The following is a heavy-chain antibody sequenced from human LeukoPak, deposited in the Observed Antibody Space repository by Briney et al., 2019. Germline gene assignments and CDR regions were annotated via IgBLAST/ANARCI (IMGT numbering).Heavy chain of an antibody. V-gene: IGHV1-18*01. CDR1: GYTFTSYG. J-gene: IGHJ4*02. Sequence: GASVKVSCSASGYTFTSYGISWVRQAPGQGLEWMGWVSAYNGNTKYAQNLQGSVTMTRDTSTNTAYMEWRSLRSDDTAVYYLARVLAYCHIPETPFGHCGQGTLVTVSS. CDR3: ARVLAYCHIPETPFGH. D-gene: IGHD2-8*02. CDR2: VSAYNGNT.